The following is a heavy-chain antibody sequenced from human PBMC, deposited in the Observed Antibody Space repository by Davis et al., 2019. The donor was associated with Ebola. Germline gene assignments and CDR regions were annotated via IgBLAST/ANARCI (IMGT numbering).Heavy chain of an antibody. V-gene: IGHV3-30-3*01. J-gene: IGHJ4*02. D-gene: IGHD7-27*01. CDR1: GFTFSSYA. CDR3: AREENGGLFDF. CDR2: ISYDGSNK. Sequence: GESLKISCAASGFTFSSYAMHWVRQAPGKGLEWVAVISYDGSNKYYADSVKGRFTISRDNSKNTLYLQMDGLRAEDTAIYYCAREENGGLFDFWGQGTLVTVSS.